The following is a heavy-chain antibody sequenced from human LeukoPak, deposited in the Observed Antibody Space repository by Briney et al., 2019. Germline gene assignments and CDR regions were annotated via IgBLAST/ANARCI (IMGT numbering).Heavy chain of an antibody. CDR3: ARDGSGGGGYFDY. J-gene: IGHJ4*02. CDR1: GYTSTNYG. Sequence: ASVKVSCKASGYTSTNYGISWVRQAPGQGLEWMGWIGTHNGNTNYAQKFQGRVIMTTDTSTSTAYMELMSLRSDDTAVFYCARDGSGGGGYFDYWGQGTLVIVSS. V-gene: IGHV1-18*01. CDR2: IGTHNGNT. D-gene: IGHD6-19*01.